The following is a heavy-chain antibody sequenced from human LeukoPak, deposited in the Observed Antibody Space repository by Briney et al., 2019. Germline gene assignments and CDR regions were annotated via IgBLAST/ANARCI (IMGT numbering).Heavy chain of an antibody. CDR1: GFTFRSYG. J-gene: IGHJ6*04. CDR2: IRYDGSKK. CDR3: AELGITMIGGV. Sequence: GGSLRLSCAASGFTFRSYGMHWVRQAPGKGLEWVTFIRYDGSKKYYADSVKGRFTISRDNSKNTLYLQMNSLRAEDTAVYYCAELGITMIGGVWGKGTTVTISS. V-gene: IGHV3-30*02. D-gene: IGHD3-10*02.